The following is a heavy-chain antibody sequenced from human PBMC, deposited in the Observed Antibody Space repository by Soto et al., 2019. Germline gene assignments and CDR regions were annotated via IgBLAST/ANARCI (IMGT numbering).Heavy chain of an antibody. CDR1: GGSISSHH. Sequence: ETLSLTCTVSGGSISSHHWSWIRQSAGKGLEWIGRIYTSGNTHHNPSLKSRVTVSIDTSKNQFFLTVNSVTAADSAVYYCARESGDNWDYEAYWGQGTPVTVSS. J-gene: IGHJ4*02. CDR2: IYTSGNT. V-gene: IGHV4-4*07. CDR3: ARESGDNWDYEAY. D-gene: IGHD1-7*01.